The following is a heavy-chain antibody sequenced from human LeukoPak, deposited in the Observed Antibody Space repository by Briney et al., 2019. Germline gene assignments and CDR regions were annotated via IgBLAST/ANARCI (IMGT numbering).Heavy chain of an antibody. CDR2: INAGNGTT. D-gene: IGHD5-18*01. V-gene: IGHV1-3*01. J-gene: IGHJ4*02. Sequence: ASVKVSCKASGYTFTSYAMHWVRQAPGQRLEWMGWINAGNGTTKYSQKFQGRVTITRDTSASTAYMELSSLRSEDTAVYYCARDRPRVADTAMVRAFYYWGQGTLVTVSS. CDR1: GYTFTSYA. CDR3: ARDRPRVADTAMVRAFYY.